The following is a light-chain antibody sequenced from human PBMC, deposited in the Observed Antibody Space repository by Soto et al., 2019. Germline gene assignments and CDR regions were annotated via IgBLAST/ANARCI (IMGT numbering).Light chain of an antibody. CDR2: GAS. CDR1: QSVSSNY. Sequence: EIVLTQSPGTLSLSPGERATLSCRASQSVSSNYLAWYQQKPGQAPRLLIYGASSRATGIPDRFSGSGSGTDFTLTIRRLEPEDFAVYYCQQCGSSPWTFGQGTKVEIK. J-gene: IGKJ1*01. CDR3: QQCGSSPWT. V-gene: IGKV3-20*01.